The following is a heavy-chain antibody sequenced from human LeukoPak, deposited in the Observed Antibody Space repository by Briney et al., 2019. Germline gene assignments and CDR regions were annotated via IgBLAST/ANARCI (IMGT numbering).Heavy chain of an antibody. J-gene: IGHJ4*02. CDR2: IYYTGST. D-gene: IGHD3-10*01. CDR3: ARAERYGSSYDF. V-gene: IGHV4-59*01. Sequence: SETLSLTCTVSGGSISSYNWSWIRQPPGQGMERVGYIYYTGSTNYNPSPKSRVTISLDTSKSQFSVKLSSVTAAATAVYYCARAERYGSSYDFWGQGTLVTVSS. CDR1: GGSISSYN.